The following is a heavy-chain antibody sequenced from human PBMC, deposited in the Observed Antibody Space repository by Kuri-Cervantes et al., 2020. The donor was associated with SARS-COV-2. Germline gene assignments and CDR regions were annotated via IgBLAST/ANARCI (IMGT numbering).Heavy chain of an antibody. V-gene: IGHV3-23*01. D-gene: IGHD3-9*01. CDR2: ISGSGGST. Sequence: GGSLRLSCAASGFTFSSYAMSWARQAPGKGLEWVSAISGSGGSTYYADSVKGRFTISRDNAKNSLYLQMNSLRAEDTAVYYCARGGEPRGYDILTGYSDYWGQGTLVTVSS. CDR3: ARGGEPRGYDILTGYSDY. CDR1: GFTFSSYA. J-gene: IGHJ4*02.